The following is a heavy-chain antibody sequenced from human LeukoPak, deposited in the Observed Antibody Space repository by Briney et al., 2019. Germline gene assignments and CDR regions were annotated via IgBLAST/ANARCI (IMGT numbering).Heavy chain of an antibody. CDR2: ISSSSSYI. D-gene: IGHD3-10*02. V-gene: IGHV3-21*01. CDR1: GFTLSSYG. CDR3: AELGITMIGGV. J-gene: IGHJ6*04. Sequence: PGGSLRLSCAASGFTLSSYGMNWVRQAPGKGLEWVSFISSSSSYIYYADSVKGRFTISRDNAKNSLYLQMNSLRAEDTAVYYCAELGITMIGGVWGKGTTVTISS.